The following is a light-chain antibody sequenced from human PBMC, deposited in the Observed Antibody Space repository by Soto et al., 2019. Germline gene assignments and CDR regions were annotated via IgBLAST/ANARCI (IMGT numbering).Light chain of an antibody. Sequence: EIVRTQSPATLSVSPGERATLSCRASQSVSHNLAWYQKKPGQAPRLLIYGASTRASGIPARCSGSGSRTEFHLTISSLQAEDFACYYCQQYNNWWTFGQGTRVDIK. CDR1: QSVSHN. CDR2: GAS. J-gene: IGKJ1*01. V-gene: IGKV3-15*01. CDR3: QQYNNWWT.